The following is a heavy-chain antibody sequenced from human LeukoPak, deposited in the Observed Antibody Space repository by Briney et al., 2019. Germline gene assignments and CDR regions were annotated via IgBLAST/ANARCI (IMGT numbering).Heavy chain of an antibody. D-gene: IGHD7-27*01. CDR1: GFTFSNAW. V-gene: IGHV3-15*01. CDR2: IQNKADGGTT. Sequence: GGSLRLSCAASGFTFSNAWMSWVRQAPGKGLEWVGRIQNKADGGTTDYAAPVKGRFTISRDDSKNTLYLQMNSLKTEDTAVYYCTTDGTPIWGRTLDSWGQGTLVTVSS. CDR3: TTDGTPIWGRTLDS. J-gene: IGHJ4*02.